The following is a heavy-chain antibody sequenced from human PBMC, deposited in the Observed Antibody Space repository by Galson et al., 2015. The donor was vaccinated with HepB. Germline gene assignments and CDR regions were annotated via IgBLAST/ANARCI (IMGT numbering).Heavy chain of an antibody. CDR2: ISGSGGST. D-gene: IGHD2-21*02. CDR3: AKDKRSYCGGDCYEGDVFDI. V-gene: IGHV3-23*01. Sequence: SLRLSCAASGFTFSSYAMSWVRQAPGKGLEWVSGISGSGGSTYYADSVKGRFSISRDNSKNTLYLQMNSLRAEDTAVYYCAKDKRSYCGGDCYEGDVFDIWGQGTMVIVSS. J-gene: IGHJ3*02. CDR1: GFTFSSYA.